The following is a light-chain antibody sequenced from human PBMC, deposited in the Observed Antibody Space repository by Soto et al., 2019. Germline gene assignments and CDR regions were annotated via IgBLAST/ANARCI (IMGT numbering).Light chain of an antibody. CDR2: AAS. V-gene: IGKV1-39*01. CDR1: QGISTY. J-gene: IGKJ2*01. Sequence: DIQMTQSPSSLSASVGDRVTITCRASQGISTYLIWYQQRQGNAPKLLIYAASNLVSGVPSRFSGSGSGTEFTLTISSLQPEDFATYYCQQCYRTPYTFGRGTKLETK. CDR3: QQCYRTPYT.